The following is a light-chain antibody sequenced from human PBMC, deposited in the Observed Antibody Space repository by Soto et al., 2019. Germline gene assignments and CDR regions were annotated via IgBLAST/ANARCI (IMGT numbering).Light chain of an antibody. Sequence: EILMTQSPATLSVSPGERATLYCRASESVAGHLAWYQQKPGQAPRLLIHGASIRATGIPVRFSGSGSGTEFTLTISSLQSEDFAVYYCQQYGSSPRTFGQGTKVDIK. CDR3: QQYGSSPRT. CDR2: GAS. V-gene: IGKV3-15*01. J-gene: IGKJ1*01. CDR1: ESVAGH.